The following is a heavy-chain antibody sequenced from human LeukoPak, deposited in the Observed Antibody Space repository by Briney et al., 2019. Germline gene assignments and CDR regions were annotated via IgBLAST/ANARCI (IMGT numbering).Heavy chain of an antibody. Sequence: GGSLRLSCAASGFTFSSYAMSWVRQAPGKGLEWVSAISGSGGSTYYADSVKGRFTISKDNSKNTVYLHMKGLRDDDTAIYYCAKGLIEVVTAMDHWGQGSLVTVSS. J-gene: IGHJ4*02. CDR1: GFTFSSYA. CDR2: ISGSGGST. CDR3: AKGLIEVVTAMDH. V-gene: IGHV3-23*01. D-gene: IGHD2-21*02.